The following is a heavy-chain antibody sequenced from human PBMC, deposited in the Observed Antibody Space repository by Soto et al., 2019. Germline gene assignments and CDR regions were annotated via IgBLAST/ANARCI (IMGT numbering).Heavy chain of an antibody. V-gene: IGHV1-18*01. CDR2: ISLYRDGT. CDR1: GYTFSNYG. D-gene: IGHD2-2*01. Sequence: QVQLVQSGGEVKRPGASVKVSCKTSGYTFSNYGITWVRQAPGQPLEWLGWISLYRDGTNYAQKFQGRVSMTTDTSTTTAYMELRSLRSDDTAVYYCARVVPGAEAWFGPWCQGTLVTVSS. CDR3: ARVVPGAEAWFGP. J-gene: IGHJ5*02.